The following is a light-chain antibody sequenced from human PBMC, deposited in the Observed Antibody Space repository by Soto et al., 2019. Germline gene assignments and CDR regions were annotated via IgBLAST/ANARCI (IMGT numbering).Light chain of an antibody. V-gene: IGKV3-15*01. J-gene: IGKJ2*01. CDR3: QQGHNWPLT. CDR2: GAF. Sequence: EIVMTQSPATLSVSPGETATLSCRASQSITSELAWYQQKPGQPPRLLIYGAFTRATGVPARFTGSVSGSEFTLTISGLQSEDFADYYCQQGHNWPLTFGQGTSLEI. CDR1: QSITSE.